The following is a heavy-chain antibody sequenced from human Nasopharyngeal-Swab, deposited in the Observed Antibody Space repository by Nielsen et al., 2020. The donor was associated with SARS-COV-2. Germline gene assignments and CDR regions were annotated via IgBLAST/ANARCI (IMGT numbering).Heavy chain of an antibody. D-gene: IGHD1-26*01. CDR2: FDPADSET. Sequence: KVSCKGSGYSFTSYWIGWVRQMPGKGLEWMGVFDPADSETRYSPSFQGQVTISADKSISTAYLQWSSLKASDTAMYYCATSYSGSYYDAFDIWGQGTMVTVSS. V-gene: IGHV5-51*01. J-gene: IGHJ3*02. CDR3: ATSYSGSYYDAFDI. CDR1: GYSFTSYW.